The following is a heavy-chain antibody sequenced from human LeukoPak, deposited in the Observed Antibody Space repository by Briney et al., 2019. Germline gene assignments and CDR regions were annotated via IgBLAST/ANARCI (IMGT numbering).Heavy chain of an antibody. V-gene: IGHV4-59*12. CDR1: GVSISSYY. D-gene: IGHD3-9*01. J-gene: IGHJ4*02. CDR3: ATYYEILTAYTFDY. Sequence: SETLSLTCSVSGVSISSYYWTWIRQPPAKGLEWIGYIYYSGNTKYNPSLKSRVTISMDTSKNQFSLRLSSVTAADTAVYYCATYYEILTAYTFDYWGQGALVTVSS. CDR2: IYYSGNT.